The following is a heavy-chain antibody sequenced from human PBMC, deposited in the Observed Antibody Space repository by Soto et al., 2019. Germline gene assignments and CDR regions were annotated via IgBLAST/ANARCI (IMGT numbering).Heavy chain of an antibody. CDR1: FTFSMYS. J-gene: IGHJ5*02. V-gene: IGHV3-21*06. CDR3: TRDQGGSYDSWFDP. D-gene: IGHD1-26*01. Sequence: EVQVVESGGGLVNPGGSLRLSCSFTFSMYSMNWVRQAPGKGLELVASISSGGIYIKYADSVKGRFTISRDNAKNSVSLQMNSLKVEDTAVYYCTRDQGGSYDSWFDPWGQGTQVIVSS. CDR2: ISSGGIYI.